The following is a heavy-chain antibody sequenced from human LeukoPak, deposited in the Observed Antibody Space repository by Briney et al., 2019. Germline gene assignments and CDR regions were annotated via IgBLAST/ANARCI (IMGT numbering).Heavy chain of an antibody. D-gene: IGHD3-10*01. CDR2: IYPRDSDT. Sequence: GESLKISCKASGYTFTHQWIGWVRQKSGSGLEWMGIIYPRDSDTRYSPSFQGHVTISADTSINTAYLEWSRPEASDTGIYYCARHSDVIGAIWGQGTLVTVSS. CDR3: ARHSDVIGAI. CDR1: GYTFTHQW. V-gene: IGHV5-51*01. J-gene: IGHJ4*02.